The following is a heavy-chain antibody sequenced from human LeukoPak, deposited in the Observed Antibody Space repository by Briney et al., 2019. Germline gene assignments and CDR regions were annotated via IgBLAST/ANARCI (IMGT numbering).Heavy chain of an antibody. CDR2: ISSSSSTI. CDR3: ARNGASSGRPYHLDY. Sequence: GGSLRLSCAASTFTFSEYGMNWVRQAPGKGLEWVSYISSSSSTIHYGDSVKGRFTISRDNAENSVYLQMNGLRAEDTAVYFCARNGASSGRPYHLDYWGQGTLVTVSS. D-gene: IGHD6-19*01. V-gene: IGHV3-48*01. CDR1: TFTFSEYG. J-gene: IGHJ4*02.